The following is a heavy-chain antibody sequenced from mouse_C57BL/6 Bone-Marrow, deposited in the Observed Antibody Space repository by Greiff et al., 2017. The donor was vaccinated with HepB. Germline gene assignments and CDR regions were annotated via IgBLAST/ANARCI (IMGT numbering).Heavy chain of an antibody. CDR1: GYSITSDY. CDR3: ARLAHYGSSYFDY. J-gene: IGHJ2*01. CDR2: ISYSGST. V-gene: IGHV3-8*01. Sequence: VQLKQSGPGLAKPSQTLSLPCSFTGYSITSDYWNWIRKFPGNKLEYMGYISYSGSTYYNPSLKSRISITRDTSKNQYYLQLNSVTTEDTATYYCARLAHYGSSYFDYWGQGTTLTVSS. D-gene: IGHD1-1*01.